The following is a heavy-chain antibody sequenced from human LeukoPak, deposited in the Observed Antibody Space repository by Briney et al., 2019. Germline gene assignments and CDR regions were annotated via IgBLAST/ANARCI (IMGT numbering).Heavy chain of an antibody. J-gene: IGHJ4*02. CDR3: ARAPTVATILGFDY. D-gene: IGHD5-12*01. V-gene: IGHV3-11*01. CDR1: RFTFSDYY. Sequence: GGSLRLSCAASRFTFSDYYMSWIRQAPGKGLEWVSYISSSGSTIYYADSVKGRFTISRDNAKNSLYLQMNSLRAEDTAVYYCARAPTVATILGFDYWGQGTLVTVSS. CDR2: ISSSGSTI.